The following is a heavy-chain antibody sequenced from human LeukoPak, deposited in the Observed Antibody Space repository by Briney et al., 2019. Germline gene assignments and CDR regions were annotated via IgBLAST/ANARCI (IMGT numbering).Heavy chain of an antibody. CDR2: INAGNGNT. V-gene: IGHV1-3*01. Sequence: ASVKVSCKASGYTFTNYAIHWGLQAPGQGPEWMGWINAGNGNTKYSQKFQGRVTISRDTSASTAYMELSSLTSEDTAVYYCARSGSYDSWGQGTLVTVSS. CDR1: GYTFTNYA. D-gene: IGHD1-26*01. CDR3: ARSGSYDS. J-gene: IGHJ4*02.